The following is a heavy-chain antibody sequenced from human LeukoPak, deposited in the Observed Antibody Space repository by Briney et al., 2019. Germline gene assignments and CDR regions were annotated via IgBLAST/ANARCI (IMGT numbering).Heavy chain of an antibody. CDR3: ARDYGGNYGAHVDY. CDR1: GFTFSSYA. D-gene: IGHD4-23*01. CDR2: ISSNGGST. V-gene: IGHV3-64*04. J-gene: IGHJ4*02. Sequence: GGSLRLSCSASGFTFSSYAMHWVRQAPGKGLEYVSAISSNGGSTYYADSVKGRFTISRDNAKNSLYLQMNSLRAEDTAIYYCARDYGGNYGAHVDYWGQGTMVTVSS.